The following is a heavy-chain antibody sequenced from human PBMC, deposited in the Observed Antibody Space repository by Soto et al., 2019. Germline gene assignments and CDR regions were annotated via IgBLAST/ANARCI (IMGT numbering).Heavy chain of an antibody. Sequence: VQLLESGGGLIQPGGSLRLSCAASGFTFSYGIHWLRQAPGKGLEWVAYISYDSSNKFYGDSVKGRFTISRDNSKSTQSLQMNSLRAEDTAVYYCARLVIGYCSGNTCDDYWGQGTLVAVAS. D-gene: IGHD2-15*01. J-gene: IGHJ4*02. CDR1: GFTFSYG. CDR2: ISYDSSNK. CDR3: ARLVIGYCSGNTCDDY. V-gene: IGHV3-30*03.